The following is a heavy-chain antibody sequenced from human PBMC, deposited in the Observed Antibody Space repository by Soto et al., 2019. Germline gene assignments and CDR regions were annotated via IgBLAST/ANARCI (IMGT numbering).Heavy chain of an antibody. V-gene: IGHV4-31*03. D-gene: IGHD2-2*01. CDR3: ARSPRSRVVVPAPPFDP. J-gene: IGHJ5*02. CDR2: IYYSGST. CDR1: GGSISSGGYY. Sequence: SETLSLTCTVSGGSISSGGYYWSWIRQHPGKGLEWIGYIYYSGSTYYNPSLKSRVTISVDTSKDQFSLKLSSVTAADTAVYYCARSPRSRVVVPAPPFDPWGQGTLVTVSS.